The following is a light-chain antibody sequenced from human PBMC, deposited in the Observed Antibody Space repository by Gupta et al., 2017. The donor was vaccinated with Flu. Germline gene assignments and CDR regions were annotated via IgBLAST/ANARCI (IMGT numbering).Light chain of an antibody. Sequence: TLSWSPGERATLSCRASQSIRRYLDWFQKKPGQAPRLLIYGASNRCKGSHARCSGSGAGTDFTLTISSREPEDFAVYYCLRRSNGPPRLTFGGGTKVEIK. J-gene: IGKJ4*01. CDR3: LRRSNGPPRLT. CDR1: QSIRRY. CDR2: GAS. V-gene: IGKV3-11*01.